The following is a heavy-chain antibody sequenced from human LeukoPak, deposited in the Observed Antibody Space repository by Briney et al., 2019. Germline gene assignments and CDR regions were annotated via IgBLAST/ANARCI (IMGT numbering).Heavy chain of an antibody. J-gene: IGHJ3*02. CDR3: ARVGYIRVFDI. D-gene: IGHD1-14*01. CDR2: IYRGGST. Sequence: GGSLSLSCAVSGFTLSSNYMSWVRQAPGKGLDWVSVIYRGGSTYYADSVKGRFTISRDNSKNTLYLQMNSLRAEDTAVYYCARVGYIRVFDIWGQGTLVTVSS. CDR1: GFTLSSNY. V-gene: IGHV3-66*01.